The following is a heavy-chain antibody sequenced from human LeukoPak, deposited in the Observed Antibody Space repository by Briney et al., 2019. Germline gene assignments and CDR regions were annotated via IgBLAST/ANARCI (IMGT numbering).Heavy chain of an antibody. CDR2: IHNSGIT. Sequence: SETLSLTCTVSGGSISSYYWSWIRQPPGKELEWIAYIHNSGITSYKPSLKSRVTISVATSKNQFSLELSSVTAADTAVYYCARQPDRRQVALWGQGTLVTVSS. J-gene: IGHJ4*02. D-gene: IGHD1-14*01. CDR3: ARQPDRRQVAL. CDR1: GGSISSYY. V-gene: IGHV4-59*08.